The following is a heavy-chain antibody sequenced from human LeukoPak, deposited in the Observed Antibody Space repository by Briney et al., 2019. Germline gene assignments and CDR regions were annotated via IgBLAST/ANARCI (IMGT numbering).Heavy chain of an antibody. CDR1: GFAFSTYG. D-gene: IGHD4-11*01. Sequence: PGGSLRLSCAASGFAFSTYGMHWVRQAPGKGLEWVAFIRYDGSLKYYADSVEGRFTISRDNSKNSLHLQMNSLRAEDTAVYYCARAERYSNSKIDYWGQGTLVTVSS. CDR3: ARAERYSNSKIDY. V-gene: IGHV3-30*02. J-gene: IGHJ4*02. CDR2: IRYDGSLK.